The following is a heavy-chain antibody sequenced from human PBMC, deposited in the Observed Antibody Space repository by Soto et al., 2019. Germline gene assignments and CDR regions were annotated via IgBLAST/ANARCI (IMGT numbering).Heavy chain of an antibody. D-gene: IGHD6-19*01. V-gene: IGHV3-30*18. J-gene: IGHJ4*02. CDR1: GFTFSDYA. Sequence: VQLVESGGGVVQPGRSLRLSCAASGFTFSDYAMHWVRQAPGKGLEWVAVVSHDGRNTHYADSVKGRFTISRDSSKNTVSLEMTSLRAEDSALYYCAKGGRQWLVTSDFNYWGQGALVTVSS. CDR3: AKGGRQWLVTSDFNY. CDR2: VSHDGRNT.